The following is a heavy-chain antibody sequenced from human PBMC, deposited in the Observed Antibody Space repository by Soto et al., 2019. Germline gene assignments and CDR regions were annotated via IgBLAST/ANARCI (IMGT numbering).Heavy chain of an antibody. V-gene: IGHV3-73*01. CDR3: TRPLGNGDYTETSRSVDD. CDR2: IRTRPNNVAT. Sequence: EVKLLESGGGLVQPGGSLKLSCAASGFIFSGSAMHWVRQPSGKGLEWVGRIRTRPNNVATQYGETVKGRFTISRDDSKNTRYLEMKSLKSEDTAVYYCTRPLGNGDYTETSRSVDDWGKGNTVTVSS. D-gene: IGHD4-17*01. J-gene: IGHJ6*04. CDR1: GFIFSGSA.